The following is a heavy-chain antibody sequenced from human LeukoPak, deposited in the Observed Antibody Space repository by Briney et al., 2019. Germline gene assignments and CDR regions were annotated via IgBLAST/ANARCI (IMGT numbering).Heavy chain of an antibody. V-gene: IGHV1-2*02. J-gene: IGHJ5*02. CDR1: GYTFTGYY. CDR2: INPNSGGT. CDR3: ARDEGPILTGSPLGFDP. Sequence: GASVKVSCKASGYTFTGYYMHWVRQAPGQGLEWMGWINPNSGGTNYAQKFQGRVTMTRDTSISTAYMELSRLRSDDTAVYYCARDEGPILTGSPLGFDPWGQGTLVTVSS. D-gene: IGHD3-9*01.